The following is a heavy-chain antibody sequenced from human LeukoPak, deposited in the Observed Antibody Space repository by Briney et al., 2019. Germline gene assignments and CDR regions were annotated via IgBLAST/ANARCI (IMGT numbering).Heavy chain of an antibody. CDR1: GFTFSSYS. V-gene: IGHV3-7*01. CDR3: AREDVDIGMVTNNYYYGMDV. D-gene: IGHD5-18*01. CDR2: IKPDGSEK. J-gene: IGHJ6*02. Sequence: GGSLRLSCAASGFTFSSYSMNWVRQAPGKGLEWVANIKPDGSEKYYVGSVKGRFTISRDNAKNSLYLQMNSLRAEDTAVYYCAREDVDIGMVTNNYYYGMDVWGQGTTVTVSS.